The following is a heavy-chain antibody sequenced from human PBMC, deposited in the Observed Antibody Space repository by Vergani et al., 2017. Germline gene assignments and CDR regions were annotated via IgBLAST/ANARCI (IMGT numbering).Heavy chain of an antibody. J-gene: IGHJ6*02. CDR3: ARELVRRGSGYSKLRYGMDV. V-gene: IGHV3-21*01. CDR2: ISSSSSYI. Sequence: EVQLVESGGGLVQPGGSLRLSCAASGFTFSSYSMNWVRQAPGKGLEWVSSISSSSSYIYYADSVKGRFTISRDNAKNSLYLQMNSLRAEDTAVYYCARELVRRGSGYSKLRYGMDVWGQGTTVTVSS. D-gene: IGHD3-22*01. CDR1: GFTFSSYS.